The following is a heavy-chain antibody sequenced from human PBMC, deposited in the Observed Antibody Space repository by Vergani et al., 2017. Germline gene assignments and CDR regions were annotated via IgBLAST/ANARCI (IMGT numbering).Heavy chain of an antibody. CDR3: AREIRPGLVVITTGYFDY. J-gene: IGHJ4*02. CDR1: GGSFSGYY. D-gene: IGHD3-22*01. CDR2: IYTSGST. Sequence: QVQLQQWGAGLLKPSETLSLTCAVYGGSFSGYYWSWIRQPAGKGLEWIGRIYTSGSTNYNPSLKSRVTISVDTSKNQFSLKLSSVTAADTAVYYCAREIRPGLVVITTGYFDYWGQGTLVTVSS. V-gene: IGHV4-59*10.